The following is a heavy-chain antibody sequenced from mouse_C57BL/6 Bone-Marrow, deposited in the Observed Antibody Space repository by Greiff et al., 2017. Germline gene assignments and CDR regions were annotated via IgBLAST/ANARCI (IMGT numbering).Heavy chain of an antibody. Sequence: QVQLQQSGAELARPGASVKLSCKASGYTFTSYGISWVKQRTGQGLEWIGEIYPRSGNTYYNEKFKGKATLTADKSSSTAYMELRSLTSEDSAVYVCAREGLSYRTVAPYYAMDYWGQGTSVTVSS. CDR1: GYTFTSYG. V-gene: IGHV1-81*01. CDR2: IYPRSGNT. CDR3: AREGLSYRTVAPYYAMDY. D-gene: IGHD1-1*01. J-gene: IGHJ4*01.